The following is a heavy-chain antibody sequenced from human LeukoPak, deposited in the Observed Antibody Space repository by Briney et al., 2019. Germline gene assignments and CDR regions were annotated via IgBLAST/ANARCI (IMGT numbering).Heavy chain of an antibody. D-gene: IGHD3-9*01. CDR3: ARQIVLRYFDWLLFTRGPRYYYYYMDA. CDR1: GGSISSGSYY. J-gene: IGHJ6*03. CDR2: IYTSGST. Sequence: PSETLSLTCTVSGGSISSGSYYWSWIRQPAGKGLEWIGRIYTSGSTNYNPSLKSRVTISVDTSKNQFSLKLSSVTAADTAVYYCARQIVLRYFDWLLFTRGPRYYYYYMDAWGKGTTVTISS. V-gene: IGHV4-61*02.